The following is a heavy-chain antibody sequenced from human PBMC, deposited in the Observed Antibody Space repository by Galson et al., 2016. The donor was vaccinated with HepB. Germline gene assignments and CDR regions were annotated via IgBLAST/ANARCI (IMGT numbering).Heavy chain of an antibody. D-gene: IGHD1-14*01. CDR2: IWYDGSNK. J-gene: IGHJ4*02. V-gene: IGHV3-33*01. Sequence: CAASGFTFSLYGMHWVRQAPGKGLEWVAIIWYDGSNKFYADSVKGRFTISRDNSKNTVYLQMDSLRADDTAVYYCARRSRTSGTFYFDYWVQGTLVTVSS. CDR1: GFTFSLYG. CDR3: ARRSRTSGTFYFDY.